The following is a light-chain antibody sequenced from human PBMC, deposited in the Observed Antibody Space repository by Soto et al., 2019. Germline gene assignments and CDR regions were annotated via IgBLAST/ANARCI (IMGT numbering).Light chain of an antibody. V-gene: IGLV2-14*01. CDR1: SSDLGGYNY. J-gene: IGLJ2*01. CDR2: DVS. CDR3: SSYTSSSTLV. Sequence: QSVLTQPASVSGSPGQSITISCTGTSSDLGGYNYVSWYQQHPGKATKLMIYDVSNRPSGVSNLFSGSKSGNTASLTIAGLHAEDADDYYCSSYTSSSTLVFGGGTKVTVL.